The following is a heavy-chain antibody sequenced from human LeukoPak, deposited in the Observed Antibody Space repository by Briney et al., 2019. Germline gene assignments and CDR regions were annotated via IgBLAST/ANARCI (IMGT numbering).Heavy chain of an antibody. Sequence: SQTLSLTCTVSGGSISSGGYYWSWIRQHPGKGLEWIGYIYYSGSTYYNPSLKSRVTISVDTSKNQFSLKLSSVTAADTAVYYCARGSGGYCSSTSCLGDWSDPWGQGTLVTVSS. J-gene: IGHJ5*02. D-gene: IGHD2-2*01. CDR2: IYYSGST. V-gene: IGHV4-31*03. CDR1: GGSISSGGYY. CDR3: ARGSGGYCSSTSCLGDWSDP.